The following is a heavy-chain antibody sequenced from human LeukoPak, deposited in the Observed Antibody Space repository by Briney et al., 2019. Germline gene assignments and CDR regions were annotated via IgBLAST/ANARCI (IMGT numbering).Heavy chain of an antibody. D-gene: IGHD3-22*01. V-gene: IGHV4-30-4*01. J-gene: IGHJ5*02. CDR3: ARPYYYDSRIDP. Sequence: NWVRQTPGKGLEWIAYMYYSGSTYYNPSLKSRVTMSADTSKNQLSLKLSSVTAADTAVYYCARPYYYDSRIDPWGQGILVTVSS. CDR2: MYYSGST.